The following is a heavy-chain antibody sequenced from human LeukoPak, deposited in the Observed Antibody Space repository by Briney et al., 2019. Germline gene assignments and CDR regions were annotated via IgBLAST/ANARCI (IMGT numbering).Heavy chain of an antibody. CDR3: ARGLGDGYNVFDY. Sequence: GGSLRLSCAASGFTFSDYYMSWIRHAPGKGLEWVSYISSSGSTIYYADSVKARFPISRDNPKNPLYLQMNSLRAEDTAVYYCARGLGDGYNVFDYSGQGTLVTVSS. D-gene: IGHD5-24*01. CDR1: GFTFSDYY. J-gene: IGHJ4*02. CDR2: ISSSGSTI. V-gene: IGHV3-11*04.